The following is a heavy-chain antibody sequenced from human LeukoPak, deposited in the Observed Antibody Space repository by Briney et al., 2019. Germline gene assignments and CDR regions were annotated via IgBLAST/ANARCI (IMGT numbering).Heavy chain of an antibody. CDR1: GFTFDDYA. CDR2: ISWNSGSI. D-gene: IGHD1-1*01. CDR3: AKDISWNTGDAFDI. Sequence: HPGGSLRLACAASGFTFDDYAMHGVRQAPGKGLEWVSGISWNSGSIGYADSVKGRFTISRDNAKNSLYLQMNSLRAEDTALYYCAKDISWNTGDAFDIWGQGTMVTVSS. V-gene: IGHV3-9*01. J-gene: IGHJ3*02.